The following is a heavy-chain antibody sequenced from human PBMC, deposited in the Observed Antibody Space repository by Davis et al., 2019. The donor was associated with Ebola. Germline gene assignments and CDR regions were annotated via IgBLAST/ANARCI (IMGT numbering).Heavy chain of an antibody. J-gene: IGHJ4*02. CDR2: INYSGRT. D-gene: IGHD3-16*01. CDR1: GGSISSHY. CDR3: ARVGGDGSSHLEGLDS. Sequence: ESLKISCTVSGGSISSHYWSWVRQSPGKGLEWIADINYSGRTNYNPSLARRVTISIATSKNQFSLNLSSVTAADTAVYYCARVGGDGSSHLEGLDSWGQGTLVTVSS. V-gene: IGHV4-59*11.